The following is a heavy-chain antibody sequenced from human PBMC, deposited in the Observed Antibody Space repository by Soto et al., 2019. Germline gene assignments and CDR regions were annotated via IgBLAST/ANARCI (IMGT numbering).Heavy chain of an antibody. D-gene: IGHD5-18*01. CDR2: ISSSSSYI. V-gene: IGHV3-21*01. J-gene: IGHJ4*02. CDR1: GFTFSSYS. CDR3: GRDQPEYSYGDGLGY. Sequence: EVQLVESGGGLVKPGGSLRLSCAASGFTFSSYSMNWVRQAPGKGLEWVSSISSSSSYIYYADSVKGRFTISRDNAKNSLYLQMNSLKAEDTAVYYCGRDQPEYSYGDGLGYGGQGTLITVSS.